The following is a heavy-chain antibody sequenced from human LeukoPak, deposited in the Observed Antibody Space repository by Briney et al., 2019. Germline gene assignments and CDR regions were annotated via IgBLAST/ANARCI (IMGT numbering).Heavy chain of an antibody. D-gene: IGHD4-17*01. Sequence: GASVKVSCKASGGTFSSYAISWVRQAPGQGLEWMGGIIPIFGTANYAQKFQGRVTITADESTSTAYMELSSLRSEDTAVYYCARDASYGPHAFDIWGQGTMVTVSS. V-gene: IGHV1-69*13. J-gene: IGHJ3*02. CDR3: ARDASYGPHAFDI. CDR1: GGTFSSYA. CDR2: IIPIFGTA.